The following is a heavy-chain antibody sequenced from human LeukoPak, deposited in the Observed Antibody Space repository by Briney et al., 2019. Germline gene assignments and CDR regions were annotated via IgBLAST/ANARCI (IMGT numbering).Heavy chain of an antibody. CDR2: IYYSGST. Sequence: SETLSLTCTVSGGSINSYYWSWIRQPPGKGLEWIGYIYYSGSTNYNPSLESRVTISVDTSKNQFSLRLSSVTAADTAVYFCARNAPYGSGNYYNIGIDYWGQGTLVTVSS. V-gene: IGHV4-59*01. CDR1: GGSINSYY. CDR3: ARNAPYGSGNYYNIGIDY. D-gene: IGHD3-10*01. J-gene: IGHJ4*02.